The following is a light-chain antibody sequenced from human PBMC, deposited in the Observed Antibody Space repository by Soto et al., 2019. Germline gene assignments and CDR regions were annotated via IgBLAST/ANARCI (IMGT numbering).Light chain of an antibody. CDR1: HTVSNNY. V-gene: IGKV3D-20*02. Sequence: ELVVTDSPGTLSLSPGERVSLSCRASHTVSNNYLAWYQQKPGQAPRLLIDDATNRATGIPARFSGSGSGTDFTLTISNLQPEDFATYYCQQLNSYPITFGQGTRLEI. J-gene: IGKJ5*01. CDR2: DAT. CDR3: QQLNSYPIT.